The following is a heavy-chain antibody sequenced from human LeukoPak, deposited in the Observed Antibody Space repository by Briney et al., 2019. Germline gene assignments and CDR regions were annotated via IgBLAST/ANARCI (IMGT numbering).Heavy chain of an antibody. CDR2: INPNSGGT. Sequence: GASVKVSCKPSGYTFTGYYMHWVRQAPGQGLEWMGRINPNSGGTNYAQKFQGRVTMTRDTSISTVYMELSRLRSDDTAVYCCARVGYYESSGYYEYWGQGTLVTVSS. J-gene: IGHJ4*02. CDR1: GYTFTGYY. D-gene: IGHD3-22*01. CDR3: ARVGYYESSGYYEY. V-gene: IGHV1-2*06.